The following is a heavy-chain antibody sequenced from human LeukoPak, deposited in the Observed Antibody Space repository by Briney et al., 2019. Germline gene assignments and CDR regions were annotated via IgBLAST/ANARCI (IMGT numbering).Heavy chain of an antibody. CDR3: ARGWLAETTVVTPYNY. Sequence: SVKVSCKASGYTFTNFGISWVRQAPGQGLEWMGGITPIFRTPNYAQKFQGRVTITAVESMSTAYMELSSLRSEDTAVYYCARGWLAETTVVTPYNYWGQGTLVTVSS. CDR2: ITPIFRTP. D-gene: IGHD2-21*02. V-gene: IGHV1-69*13. CDR1: GYTFTNFG. J-gene: IGHJ4*02.